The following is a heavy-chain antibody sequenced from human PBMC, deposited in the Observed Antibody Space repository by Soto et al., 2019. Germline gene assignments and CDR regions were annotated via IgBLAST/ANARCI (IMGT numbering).Heavy chain of an antibody. CDR3: AREKWAAAGGINWFDP. D-gene: IGHD6-13*01. J-gene: IGHJ5*02. V-gene: IGHV6-1*01. CDR2: SCYRSKWYN. Sequence: SQTLSLTCAVSGDSVSSNTVAWNWIRQSPSRGLEWLGRSCYRSKWYNDYAVSVKSRITINPDTSKNQFSLQLNSVTPEDTAVYYCAREKWAAAGGINWFDPWGQGTLVTAPQ. CDR1: GDSVSSNTVA.